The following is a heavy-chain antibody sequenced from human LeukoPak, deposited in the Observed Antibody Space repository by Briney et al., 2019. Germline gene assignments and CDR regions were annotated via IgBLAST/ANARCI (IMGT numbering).Heavy chain of an antibody. V-gene: IGHV3-23*01. CDR2: INPSGVRT. CDR1: GFTFSTYA. J-gene: IGHJ4*02. CDR3: VKEGGIVGVDY. Sequence: GGSLRLSCAASGFTFSTYAMSWVRQAPGKGREWVSAINPSGVRTYYEDSMKGRFTISRDNSKNMLYLQVNSLRAEDTALYYCVKEGGIVGVDYWGQGTLVTVSS. D-gene: IGHD1-26*01.